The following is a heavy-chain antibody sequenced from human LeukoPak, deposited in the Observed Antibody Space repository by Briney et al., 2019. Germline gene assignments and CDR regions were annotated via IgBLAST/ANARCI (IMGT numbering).Heavy chain of an antibody. V-gene: IGHV3-30*14. D-gene: IGHD3-10*01. Sequence: GGSLRLSCAASGFTFSSYAMHWVRQAPGKGLEWVAVISYDGGNKYYADSVKGRFTVSRDNSKNTLYLQMNSLRAEDTAVYYCARDGYYYVSGSYFGYWGQGTLVTVSS. CDR1: GFTFSSYA. CDR2: ISYDGGNK. CDR3: ARDGYYYVSGSYFGY. J-gene: IGHJ4*02.